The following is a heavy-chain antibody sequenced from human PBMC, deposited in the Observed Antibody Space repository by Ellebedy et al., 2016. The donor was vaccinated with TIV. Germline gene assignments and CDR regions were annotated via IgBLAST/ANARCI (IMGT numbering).Heavy chain of an antibody. CDR3: ARLVEGLALYYFDY. CDR1: GYTFSSYG. D-gene: IGHD3-3*02. Sequence: AASVKVSCKASGYTFSSYGISWVRQAPGQGLEWMGRINTYSGDTNYAQNHQGRVTMTTDTSTSTAYMELRSLRSDDTAVYYCARLVEGLALYYFDYWGQGTLVTVSS. V-gene: IGHV1-18*01. CDR2: INTYSGDT. J-gene: IGHJ4*02.